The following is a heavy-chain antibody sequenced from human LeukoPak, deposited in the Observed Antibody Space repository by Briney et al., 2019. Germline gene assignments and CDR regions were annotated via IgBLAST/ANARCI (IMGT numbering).Heavy chain of an antibody. Sequence: GGSLRLSCTASGFTFGDYAMSWVRQAPGKGLEWVGFIRSKAYGGTTEYAASVRGRFTISRDDSKSIAYLQMNSLKTEDTAVYYCTRGGPWSVGYSSSWYWPYYYYYYMDVWGKGTTVTVSS. CDR3: TRGGPWSVGYSSSWYWPYYYYYYMDV. J-gene: IGHJ6*03. V-gene: IGHV3-49*04. CDR2: IRSKAYGGTT. D-gene: IGHD6-13*01. CDR1: GFTFGDYA.